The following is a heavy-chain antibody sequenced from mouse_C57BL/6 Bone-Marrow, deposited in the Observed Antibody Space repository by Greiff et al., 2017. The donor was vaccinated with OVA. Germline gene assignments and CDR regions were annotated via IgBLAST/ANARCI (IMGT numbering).Heavy chain of an antibody. CDR1: GYTFTDYY. J-gene: IGHJ2*01. D-gene: IGHD4-1*01. V-gene: IGHV1-19*01. CDR2: INPYNGGT. Sequence: EVKLVESGPVLVKPGASVKMSCKASGYTFTDYYMNWVKQSHGKSLEWIGVINPYNGGTSYNQKFKGKATLTVDKSSSTAYMELNSLTSEDSAFYYCARLGRYYFDYWGQGTTLTVSS. CDR3: ARLGRYYFDY.